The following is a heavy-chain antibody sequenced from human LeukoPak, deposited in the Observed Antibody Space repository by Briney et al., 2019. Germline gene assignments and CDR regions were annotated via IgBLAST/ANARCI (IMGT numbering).Heavy chain of an antibody. D-gene: IGHD6-19*01. CDR3: ARHASVDGNWPRPLDY. CDR2: IYYSGST. CDR1: GGSISSSPYY. V-gene: IGHV4-39*01. Sequence: KSSETLSLTCTVSGGSISSSPYYWGWIRQPPGKGLEWIGNIYYSGSTYYNLSLKTRVTISVDTSKNQFSLKLTSVTAADTAVYYCARHASVDGNWPRPLDYWGQGSLVTVSS. J-gene: IGHJ4*02.